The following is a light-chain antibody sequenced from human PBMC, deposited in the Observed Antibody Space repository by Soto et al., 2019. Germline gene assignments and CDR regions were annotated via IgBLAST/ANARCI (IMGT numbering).Light chain of an antibody. CDR1: SSNIGAGYD. CDR3: QSYDSSLTLYV. V-gene: IGLV1-40*01. Sequence: QSVLTQPPSVSGAPGQRVTISCNGSSSNIGAGYDVHWYQQFPGTAPKLLIYGNSNRPSGVPDRFSGSKSGTSVSLAITGLQAEDEADYYCQSYDSSLTLYVFGTGTQLTVL. CDR2: GNS. J-gene: IGLJ1*01.